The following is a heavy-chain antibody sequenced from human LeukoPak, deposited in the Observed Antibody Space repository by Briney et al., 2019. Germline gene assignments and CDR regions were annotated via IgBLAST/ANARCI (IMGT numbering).Heavy chain of an antibody. CDR3: AKVSAAVAGTYGD. CDR1: GFTFSSYA. CDR2: ISGSGGGT. V-gene: IGHV3-23*01. D-gene: IGHD6-19*01. Sequence: GASPRLSCAASGFTFSSYAMSWVRQAPGKGLEWVSAISGSGGGTYYADSVKGRFTISRDNSKNTLYLQMNSLRAEDTAVYYCAKVSAAVAGTYGDWGQGTLVTVSS. J-gene: IGHJ4*02.